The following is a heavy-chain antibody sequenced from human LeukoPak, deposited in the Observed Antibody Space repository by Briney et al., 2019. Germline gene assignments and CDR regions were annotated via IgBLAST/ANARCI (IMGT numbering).Heavy chain of an antibody. J-gene: IGHJ4*02. CDR2: IYTTGKT. Sequence: SETLSLTCNVSLDSISSFYWSWIRQSAGAGLEWIGRIYTTGKTDYNPSLKSRVTVSVDTSRNQFSLKLTSVTAADTAVYYCARVRVGATRPFDYWGQGILVTVSS. CDR1: LDSISSFY. D-gene: IGHD1-26*01. V-gene: IGHV4-4*07. CDR3: ARVRVGATRPFDY.